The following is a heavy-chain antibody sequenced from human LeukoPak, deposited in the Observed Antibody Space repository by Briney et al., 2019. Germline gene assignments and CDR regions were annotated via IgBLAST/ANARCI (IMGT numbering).Heavy chain of an antibody. V-gene: IGHV4-4*07. CDR2: ISTGGST. CDR3: ARESGPWDKNWFDP. Sequence: SETLSLTCTVSGDSISAYSWSWMRQSPGKGLEWIGRISTGGSTNYNPSLKSRLTLSLDTSQNQFSLKLSSVTAADTAVYYCARESGPWDKNWFDPWGQGTLVTVSS. D-gene: IGHD3-3*01. CDR1: GDSISAYS. J-gene: IGHJ5*02.